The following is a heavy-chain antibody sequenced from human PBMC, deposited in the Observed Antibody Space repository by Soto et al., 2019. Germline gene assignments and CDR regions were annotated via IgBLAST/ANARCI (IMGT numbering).Heavy chain of an antibody. Sequence: SETLSLTCPVSGCSISSYYWSWIRQPPGKGLEWIGYIYYSGSTNYNPSLKSRVTISVDTSKNQFSLKLSSVTAADTAVYYCARRYGSVFDYWGQGTLVTVSS. CDR2: IYYSGST. CDR1: GCSISSYY. J-gene: IGHJ4*02. CDR3: ARRYGSVFDY. V-gene: IGHV4-59*01. D-gene: IGHD6-19*01.